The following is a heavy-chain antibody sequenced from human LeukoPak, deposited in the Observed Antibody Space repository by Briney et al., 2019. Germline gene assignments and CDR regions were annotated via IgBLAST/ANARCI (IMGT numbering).Heavy chain of an antibody. CDR2: INHSGST. V-gene: IGHV4-34*01. CDR1: GGSFSGYY. Sequence: SETLTLTCAVYGGSFSGYYWSWIRQPPGKGLEWIGEINHSGSTNYNPSLKSRVTISVDTSKHQFSLKLSSVTAADTAVYYCARSDWRYNWFDPWGQGTLVTVSS. D-gene: IGHD3-3*01. CDR3: ARSDWRYNWFDP. J-gene: IGHJ5*02.